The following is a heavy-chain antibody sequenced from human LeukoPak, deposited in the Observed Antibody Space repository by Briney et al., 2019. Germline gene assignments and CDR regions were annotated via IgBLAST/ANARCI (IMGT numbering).Heavy chain of an antibody. J-gene: IGHJ5*02. CDR3: ARYYDFWSGTNWFDP. D-gene: IGHD3-3*01. CDR1: GGSISSGDYY. Sequence: SETLPLTCAVSGGSISSGDYYWSWIRQPPGKGLEWIGYIYYSGSTYYNPSLKSRVTISVDTSKNQFSLKLSSVTAADTAVYYCARYYDFWSGTNWFDPWGQGTLVTVSS. CDR2: IYYSGST. V-gene: IGHV4-30-4*01.